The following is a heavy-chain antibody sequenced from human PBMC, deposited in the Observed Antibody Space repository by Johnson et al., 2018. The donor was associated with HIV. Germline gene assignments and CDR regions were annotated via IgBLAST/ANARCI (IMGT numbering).Heavy chain of an antibody. CDR3: AKTRMGGILDAFDL. J-gene: IGHJ3*01. D-gene: IGHD3-10*01. CDR1: GFTFSNYW. CDR2: IKQDGSEK. Sequence: VQLVESGGGVVQPGRSLRLSCAASGFTFSNYWMSWVRQAPGKGLEWVANIKQDGSEKYYVDSVKGRFTISRDNSKNTLDLQMNSLTIEDTAVFYCAKTRMGGILDAFDLWGQGTMVIVS. V-gene: IGHV3-7*01.